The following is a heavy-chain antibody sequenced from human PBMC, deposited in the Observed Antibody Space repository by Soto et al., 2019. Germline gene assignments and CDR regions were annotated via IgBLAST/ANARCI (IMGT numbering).Heavy chain of an antibody. Sequence: EVQLLESGGGLVQPGGSLRLSCAASGFTFSSYAMSWVRQAPGKGLEWVSAISGSGGSTYYADSVKGRFTISRDNAKNTLYRQMNSLRAEDTAVYYCAKVMYSSSPGHSFDYWGQGTLVTVSS. V-gene: IGHV3-23*01. J-gene: IGHJ4*02. CDR3: AKVMYSSSPGHSFDY. D-gene: IGHD6-13*01. CDR2: ISGSGGST. CDR1: GFTFSSYA.